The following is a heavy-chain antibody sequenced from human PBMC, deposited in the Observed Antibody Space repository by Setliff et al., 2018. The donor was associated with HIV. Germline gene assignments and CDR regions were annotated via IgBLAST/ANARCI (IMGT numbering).Heavy chain of an antibody. CDR1: GGSISSSNW. D-gene: IGHD3-22*01. CDR2: IYHSGST. J-gene: IGHJ4*02. CDR3: ARESPLTIYYYDRSYPDY. V-gene: IGHV4-4*02. Sequence: PSETLSLTCAVSGGSISSSNWWSWVRQPPGKGLEWIGEIYHSGSTNYNPSLKSRVTISVDTSKNQFSLKLSSVTAADTAVYYCARESPLTIYYYDRSYPDYWGQGTLVTVSS.